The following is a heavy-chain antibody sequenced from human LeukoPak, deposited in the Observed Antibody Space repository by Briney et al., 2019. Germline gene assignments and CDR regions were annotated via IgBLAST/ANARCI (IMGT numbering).Heavy chain of an antibody. CDR2: ISNSAI. CDR1: GFTCTSYG. Sequence: PGGSLRLSCATSGFTCTSYGMNWVRQAPGKGLEWVSYISNSAILYADSVKGRFTISRDNARNALYLQMNSLRAEDTAVYYCAINGCYRGVCAFDVWGQGTMVTVSS. CDR3: AINGCYRGVCAFDV. J-gene: IGHJ3*01. V-gene: IGHV3-48*01. D-gene: IGHD2-21*01.